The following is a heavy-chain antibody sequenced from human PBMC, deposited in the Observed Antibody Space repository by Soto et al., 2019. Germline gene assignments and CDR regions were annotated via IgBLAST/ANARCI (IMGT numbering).Heavy chain of an antibody. CDR3: ARGRLSSYGNYFDY. Sequence: QVQLVESGGGVVQPGRSLRLSCAASGFTFSSYAMHWVRQAPGKGLEWVAVISYDGSNKYYADSVKGRFTISRDNSKNTRYLQMNSLRAEDTAVYYCARGRLSSYGNYFDYFGQGTMVTVSS. CDR1: GFTFSSYA. J-gene: IGHJ4*02. D-gene: IGHD5-18*01. CDR2: ISYDGSNK. V-gene: IGHV3-30-3*01.